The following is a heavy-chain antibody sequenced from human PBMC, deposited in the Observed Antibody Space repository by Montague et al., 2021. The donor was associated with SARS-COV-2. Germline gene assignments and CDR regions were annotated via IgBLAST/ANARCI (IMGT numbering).Heavy chain of an antibody. CDR1: SGSIISSGYY. CDR3: ARGMIRGVTTPFDY. J-gene: IGHJ4*02. V-gene: IGHV4-39*02. D-gene: IGHD3-10*01. CDR2: IYYSGTT. Sequence: SATLSLTCSVSSGSIISSGYYWGWIRQPPGKELEWIGNIYYSGTTYYNPSLQSRGTISVDTSKNHLSLRLSSVTAADTAVYFCARGMIRGVTTPFDYWDQGSQVTVSS.